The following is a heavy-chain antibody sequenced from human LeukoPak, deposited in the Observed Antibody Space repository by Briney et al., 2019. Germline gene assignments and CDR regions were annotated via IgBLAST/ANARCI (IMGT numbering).Heavy chain of an antibody. D-gene: IGHD3-16*01. Sequence: GGSLRLSCAASGFIFSSYWMSWVRQAPGKGLEWVANIKQDGSEKYYVDSVKGRFTISRDNAKNSLYLQMNSLRAEDTAVYYCTRRRIMITFGGVPFDPWGQGTLVTVSS. CDR1: GFIFSSYW. CDR2: IKQDGSEK. CDR3: TRRRIMITFGGVPFDP. J-gene: IGHJ5*02. V-gene: IGHV3-7*01.